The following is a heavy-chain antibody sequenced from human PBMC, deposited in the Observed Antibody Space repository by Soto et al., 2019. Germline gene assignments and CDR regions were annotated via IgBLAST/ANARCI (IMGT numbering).Heavy chain of an antibody. V-gene: IGHV1-18*01. Sequence: ASVKVSCKASGYTFTSYGISWVRQAPGQGLEWMGWISAYNGNTNYAQKLQGRVTMTTDTSTSTAYMELRSLRSDDTAVYYCARENPRPLQLRGAFDIWGQGTMVTVSS. D-gene: IGHD1-1*01. CDR2: ISAYNGNT. J-gene: IGHJ3*02. CDR1: GYTFTSYG. CDR3: ARENPRPLQLRGAFDI.